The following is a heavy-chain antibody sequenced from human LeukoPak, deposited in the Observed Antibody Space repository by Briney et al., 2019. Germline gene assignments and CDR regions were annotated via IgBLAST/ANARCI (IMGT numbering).Heavy chain of an antibody. Sequence: GGSLRLSCAASGVTFSSYSMNWVRQAPGKGLEWVSSISSSSSYIYYADSVKGRFTISRDNAKNSLYLQMNSLRAEDTAVYYCARDTYYYDSSGYHFSYWGQGTLVTVSS. J-gene: IGHJ4*02. V-gene: IGHV3-21*01. CDR1: GVTFSSYS. D-gene: IGHD3-22*01. CDR3: ARDTYYYDSSGYHFSY. CDR2: ISSSSSYI.